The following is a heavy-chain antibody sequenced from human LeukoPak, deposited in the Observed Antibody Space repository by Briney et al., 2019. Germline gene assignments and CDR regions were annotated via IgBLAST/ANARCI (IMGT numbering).Heavy chain of an antibody. V-gene: IGHV3-21*01. CDR3: AGSYYDFWSGYFSDYYYYYMDV. D-gene: IGHD3-3*01. Sequence: GGSLRLSCAASGFTFSSYSMNWVRQAPGKGLEWVSSISSSSSYIYYADSVKGRFTISRDNAKNSLYLQMNSLRAEDTAVYYCAGSYYDFWSGYFSDYYYYYMDVWGKGTMVTVSS. J-gene: IGHJ6*03. CDR1: GFTFSSYS. CDR2: ISSSSSYI.